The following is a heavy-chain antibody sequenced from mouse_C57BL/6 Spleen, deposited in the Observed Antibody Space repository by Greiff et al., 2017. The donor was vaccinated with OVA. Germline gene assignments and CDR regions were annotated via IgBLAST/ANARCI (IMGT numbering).Heavy chain of an antibody. CDR2: IYWDDDK. Sequence: QVTLKECGPGILQSSQTLSLTCSFSGFSLSTSGMGVSWIRQPSGKGLEWLAHIYWDDDKRYNPSLKSRLTISKDTSRNQVFLKITSVDTADTATYYCARRANWDWYFDVWGTGTTVTVSS. V-gene: IGHV8-12*01. D-gene: IGHD4-1*02. J-gene: IGHJ1*03. CDR3: ARRANWDWYFDV. CDR1: GFSLSTSGMG.